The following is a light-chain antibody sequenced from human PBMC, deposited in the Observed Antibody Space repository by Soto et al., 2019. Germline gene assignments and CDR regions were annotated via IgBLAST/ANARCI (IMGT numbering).Light chain of an antibody. CDR3: CAYAGSYTYV. V-gene: IGLV2-11*01. CDR1: SSDVGSSNY. CDR2: DVS. J-gene: IGLJ1*01. Sequence: QSALTQPRSVSGSPGQSVPISCTGTSSDVGSSNYVSWYQQHPGKVPKLMIYDVSKRPSGVPDRFSGSKSDNTASLTISGLQAEDEADYYCCAYAGSYTYVFGTGTKVTVL.